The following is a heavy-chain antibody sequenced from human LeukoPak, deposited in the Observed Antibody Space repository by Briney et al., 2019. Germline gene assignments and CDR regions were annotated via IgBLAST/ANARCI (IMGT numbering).Heavy chain of an antibody. CDR1: GYTFTSYG. CDR3: VRVKTPSSSFWAYYFDY. V-gene: IGHV1-18*01. Sequence: ASVKVSCKASGYTFTSYGISWVRQAPGQGLEWMEWISAYNGNTNYAQKLQGRVTMTTDTSTSTAYMELRSLRSDDTAVYYCVRVKTPSSSFWAYYFDYWGQGTLVTVSS. D-gene: IGHD6-13*01. J-gene: IGHJ4*02. CDR2: ISAYNGNT.